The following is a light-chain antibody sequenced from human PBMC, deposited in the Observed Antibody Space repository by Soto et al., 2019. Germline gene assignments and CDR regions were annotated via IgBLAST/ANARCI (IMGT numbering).Light chain of an antibody. J-gene: IGKJ1*01. V-gene: IGKV1-5*01. CDR1: QSVSSR. CDR2: DAS. Sequence: EIEMTQSPATLSASLGERATISCGASQSVSSRLAWYQQKPGMAPKVLIYDASTRATGVPSRFSGSGSGTEFTLTISSLQPDDFAAYYCQQYSTYPWTFGQGTKVEIK. CDR3: QQYSTYPWT.